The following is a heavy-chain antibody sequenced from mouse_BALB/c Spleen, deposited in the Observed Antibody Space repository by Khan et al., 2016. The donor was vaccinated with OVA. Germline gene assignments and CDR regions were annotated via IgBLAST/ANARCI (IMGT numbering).Heavy chain of an antibody. CDR3: ARSLYYSYGDALDY. CDR2: ISSSGST. Sequence: EVQLQESGPGLVKPSQSLSLTCTVTGYSITSDYAWNWIRQFPGNKLEWMGYISSSGSTSYNPSLKSRISITRDTSKNQFFLQLKSVTTEDTATYYCARSLYYSYGDALDYWGRGTSVTVS. CDR1: GYSITSDYA. V-gene: IGHV3-2*02. J-gene: IGHJ4*01. D-gene: IGHD2-14*01.